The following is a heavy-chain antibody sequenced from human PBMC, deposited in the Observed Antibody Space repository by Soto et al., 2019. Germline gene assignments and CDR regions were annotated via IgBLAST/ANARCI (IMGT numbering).Heavy chain of an antibody. CDR3: AKDSKSVSVSAARVYGMDV. J-gene: IGHJ6*02. CDR1: GFMFSNFA. V-gene: IGHV3-23*01. D-gene: IGHD2-2*01. Sequence: GSLRLSCAGSGFMFSNFAMTWVRQAPGKGLEWVSTTRSNGEHTYYADSVKGRFTVSRDNSKNTLFLEMSSLRAEDTAIYYCAKDSKSVSVSAARVYGMDVWGQGTTVTVSS. CDR2: TRSNGEHT.